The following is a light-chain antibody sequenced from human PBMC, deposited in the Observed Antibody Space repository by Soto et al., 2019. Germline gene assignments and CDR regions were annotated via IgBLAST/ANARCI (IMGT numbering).Light chain of an antibody. Sequence: QSALTQPPSASGSPGQSVTISCTGTSSDVGGYNYVSWYQQHPGKAPKIMIYEVSKRPSGVPDRFSGSKSGNTASLTVSGLQAEDEADYYCSSRATNAGGDNCVFGGGTKLTVL. V-gene: IGLV2-8*01. CDR3: SSRATNAGGDNCV. J-gene: IGLJ3*02. CDR2: EVS. CDR1: SSDVGGYNY.